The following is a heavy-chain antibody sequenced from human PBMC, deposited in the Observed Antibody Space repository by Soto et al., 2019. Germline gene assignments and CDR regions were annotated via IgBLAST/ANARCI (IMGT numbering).Heavy chain of an antibody. V-gene: IGHV1-46*01. CDR1: GYACTCYY. J-gene: IGHJ3*02. CDR2: INPSGGST. Sequence: ALVKFSGKGAGYACTCYYMQWVRQAPGQGIEWMGIINPSGGSTSYAQKFQGRVTMTRDTSTSTVYMELSSLRSEDTAVYYCARNYDSSGPGAFDIWGQGTMVTVSS. CDR3: ARNYDSSGPGAFDI. D-gene: IGHD3-22*01.